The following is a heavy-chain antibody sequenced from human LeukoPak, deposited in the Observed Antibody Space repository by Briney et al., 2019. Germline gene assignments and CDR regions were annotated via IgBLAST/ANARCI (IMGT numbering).Heavy chain of an antibody. CDR3: ASWVPDRGFDY. CDR2: IGVSGDKT. Sequence: GGSLRLSCAASGFTLSTYAMSWVRQAPGKGLEWVSGIGVSGDKTYYADSVKGRFTISRDNSKKTLYLQMNSLRADDTAVYYCASWVPDRGFDYWGQGTLVTVS. D-gene: IGHD3-10*01. CDR1: GFTLSTYA. V-gene: IGHV3-23*01. J-gene: IGHJ4*02.